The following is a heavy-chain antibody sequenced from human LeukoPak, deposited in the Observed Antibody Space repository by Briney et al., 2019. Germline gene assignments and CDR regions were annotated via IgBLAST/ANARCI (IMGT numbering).Heavy chain of an antibody. D-gene: IGHD2-15*01. J-gene: IGHJ4*02. CDR2: IWYDGSNK. CDR3: GRAGYCSGGSCYGVDY. CDR1: GFTFSDYY. V-gene: IGHV3-33*08. Sequence: GGSLRLSCAASGFTFSDYYMSWIRQAPGKGLEWVAVIWYDGSNKYYADSVKGRFTISRDNSKNTLYLQMNSLRAEDTAVYYCGRAGYCSGGSCYGVDYWGQGTLVTVSS.